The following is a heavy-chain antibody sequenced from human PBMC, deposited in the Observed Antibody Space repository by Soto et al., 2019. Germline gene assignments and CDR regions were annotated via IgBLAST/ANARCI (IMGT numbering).Heavy chain of an antibody. CDR1: GYSFTSYW. J-gene: IGHJ3*02. CDR3: AITYYYDSSGYYKPDAFDI. V-gene: IGHV5-10-1*01. D-gene: IGHD3-22*01. Sequence: PGESLKISCKGSGYSFTSYWISWVRQMPGKGLEWMGMIDPIDSYTNSSPSFQGHVTTSDDKSISTAYLQWSSLKASDTAMYYCAITYYYDSSGYYKPDAFDIWGQGTMVTVSS. CDR2: IDPIDSYT.